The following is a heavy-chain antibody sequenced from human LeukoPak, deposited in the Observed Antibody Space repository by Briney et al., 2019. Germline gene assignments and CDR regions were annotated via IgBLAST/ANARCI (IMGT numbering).Heavy chain of an antibody. V-gene: IGHV4-59*01. CDR1: GGSISSYS. D-gene: IGHD3-10*01. Sequence: SETLSLTCTASGGSISSYSWSWIRQPPGKGLGWIGYIYYSGSNNYNPSLKSRVTISVDTSKTQFSLKLSSVTAADTAVYYWAGAYYYGSLRFDPWGQGTLVTVSS. CDR3: AGAYYYGSLRFDP. J-gene: IGHJ5*01. CDR2: IYYSGSN.